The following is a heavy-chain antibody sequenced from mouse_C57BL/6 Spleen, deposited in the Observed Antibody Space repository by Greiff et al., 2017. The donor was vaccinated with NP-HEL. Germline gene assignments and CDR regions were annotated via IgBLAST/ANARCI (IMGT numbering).Heavy chain of an antibody. CDR2: INPNRGGST. D-gene: IGHD4-1*01. CDR1: GYTFTSYW. CDR3: ARDASWGGFDV. Sequence: VQLQQPGAELIKPGASVKLSCKASGYTFTSYWIHWVKQRPGQGLEWIGMINPNRGGSTNYNEKFKSKATLTEDKSSTTAYMQLSSLTSEDSAVYYCARDASWGGFDVWGTGTTVTVSS. J-gene: IGHJ1*03. V-gene: IGHV1-64*01.